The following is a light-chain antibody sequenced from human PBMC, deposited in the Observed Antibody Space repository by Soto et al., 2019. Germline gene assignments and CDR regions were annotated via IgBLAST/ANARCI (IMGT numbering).Light chain of an antibody. Sequence: DMQMTRSPSSLSESVGDRVTITCRASQGISNHLAWYQQKPGKLPNLLIYAASILQSGVPSRFSGSGSGTDFTLTINSMQPEDVAIYYCQKFTSAPFTFGGGTKEDIK. V-gene: IGKV1-27*01. CDR1: QGISNH. CDR3: QKFTSAPFT. J-gene: IGKJ4*01. CDR2: AAS.